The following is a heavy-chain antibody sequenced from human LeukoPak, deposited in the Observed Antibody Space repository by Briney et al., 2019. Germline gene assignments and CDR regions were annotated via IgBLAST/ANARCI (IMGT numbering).Heavy chain of an antibody. CDR2: ISSSSSYI. J-gene: IGHJ4*02. D-gene: IGHD6-6*01. Sequence: GGSLRLSCAASGFTFSSYSMNWVRQAPGKGLEWVSSISSSSSYIYYADSVKGRFTISRDNAKNSLYLQMNSLRAEDTAVYYCARDKGIAAPRAGDYWGQGTQVTVSS. CDR3: ARDKGIAAPRAGDY. CDR1: GFTFSSYS. V-gene: IGHV3-21*01.